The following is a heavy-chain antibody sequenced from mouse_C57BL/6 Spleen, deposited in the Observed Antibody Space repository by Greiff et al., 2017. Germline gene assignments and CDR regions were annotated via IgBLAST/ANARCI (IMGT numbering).Heavy chain of an antibody. CDR3: ARMGLTGMDFDY. CDR2: IDPSDSET. J-gene: IGHJ2*01. Sequence: QVQIQQSGAELVRPGSSVKLSCKASGYTFTSYWMHWVKQRPIQGLEWIGNIDPSDSETHYNQKFKDKATLTVDKSSSTAYMQLSSLTSEDSAVYYCARMGLTGMDFDYWGQGTTLTVSS. CDR1: GYTFTSYW. V-gene: IGHV1-52*01. D-gene: IGHD4-1*01.